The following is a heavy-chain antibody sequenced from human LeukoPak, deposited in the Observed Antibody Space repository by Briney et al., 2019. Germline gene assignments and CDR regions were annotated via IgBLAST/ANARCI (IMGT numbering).Heavy chain of an antibody. Sequence: GGSLRLSCAASGFTFSSYGMHWVRQAPGKGLEWVAVIWNDGSNKYYADSVKGRFTISRDNSKNTLYLQMNSLRAEDTAVYYCAGTNYGDYGYYYGMDVWGQGTTVTVSS. J-gene: IGHJ6*02. CDR1: GFTFSSYG. V-gene: IGHV3-33*01. CDR3: AGTNYGDYGYYYGMDV. CDR2: IWNDGSNK. D-gene: IGHD4-17*01.